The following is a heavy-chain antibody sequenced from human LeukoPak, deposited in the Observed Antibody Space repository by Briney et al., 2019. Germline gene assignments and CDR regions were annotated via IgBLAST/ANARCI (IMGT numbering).Heavy chain of an antibody. CDR3: ASTNYSGLDY. J-gene: IGHJ4*02. V-gene: IGHV4-34*01. CDR1: GGSFSGYY. CDR2: INHSGST. D-gene: IGHD1-26*01. Sequence: SETLSLTCAVYGGSFSGYYWSWIRQPPGKGLEWIGEINHSGSTNYNPSLKSRVTISVDTSKNQFSLKLSSVTAADTAVYYCASTNYSGLDYWGQGTLVTVSS.